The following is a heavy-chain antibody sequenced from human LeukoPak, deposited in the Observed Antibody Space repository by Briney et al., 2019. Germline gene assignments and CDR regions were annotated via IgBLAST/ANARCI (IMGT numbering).Heavy chain of an antibody. CDR2: FDPEDGET. V-gene: IGHV1-24*01. CDR1: GYTLTELS. J-gene: IGHJ2*01. Sequence: GASVKVSCKVSGYTLTELSMHWVRQAPGKGLEWMGGFDPEDGETIYAQKFQGRVTMTEDTSTDTAYMELSSLRSEDTAVYYCASPPGYCSSTSCPWYFDLWGRGTLVTVSS. CDR3: ASPPGYCSSTSCPWYFDL. D-gene: IGHD2-2*01.